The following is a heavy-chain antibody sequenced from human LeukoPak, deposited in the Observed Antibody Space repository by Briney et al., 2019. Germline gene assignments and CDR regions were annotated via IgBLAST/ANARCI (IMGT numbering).Heavy chain of an antibody. CDR3: ARSIVVPAAIYYYYYMAV. CDR1: GGTCSSYA. Sequence: ASVEVACKASGGTCSSYASSWVRQAPGQGVDWMGGIIPIFGTADYAQKFQGRVTITTDQSTSTAYMELSGRRDDEKDVNYCARSIVVPAAIYYYYYMAVWGKGPTVTVSS. CDR2: IIPIFGTA. J-gene: IGHJ6*03. V-gene: IGHV1-69*05. D-gene: IGHD2-2*02.